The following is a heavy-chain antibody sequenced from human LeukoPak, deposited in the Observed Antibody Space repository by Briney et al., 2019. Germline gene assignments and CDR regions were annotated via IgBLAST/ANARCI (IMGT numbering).Heavy chain of an antibody. V-gene: IGHV1-46*01. CDR2: VIPSDGST. CDR1: GYTFSSYY. J-gene: IGHJ4*02. Sequence: GASVKVSCKASGYTFSSYYMHWVRQASGQGLEWMGIVIPSDGSTTYAQKFQGRVTMTRDTSTSTVYMELSSLRFEDTAVYYCAKETYSSGWYPYFDYWGQGTLVTVSS. CDR3: AKETYSSGWYPYFDY. D-gene: IGHD6-19*01.